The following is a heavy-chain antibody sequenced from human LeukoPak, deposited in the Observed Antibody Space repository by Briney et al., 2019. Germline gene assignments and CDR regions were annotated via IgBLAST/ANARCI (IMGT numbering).Heavy chain of an antibody. Sequence: GGSLRLSCAASRFSFSSSWMHWVRQAPGKGLVWVSRINSDGSSASYADSVNGRFTRSRDNAKNTLNLQMNRLRAKDTAVYYCGRGNVNIGMAGIDYWGQGTLVTVSS. CDR2: INSDGSSA. CDR3: GRGNVNIGMAGIDY. V-gene: IGHV3-74*01. J-gene: IGHJ4*02. D-gene: IGHD6-19*01. CDR1: RFSFSSSW.